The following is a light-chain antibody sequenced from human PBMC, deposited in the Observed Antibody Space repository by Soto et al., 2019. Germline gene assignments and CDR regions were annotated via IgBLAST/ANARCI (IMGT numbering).Light chain of an antibody. Sequence: EVVLTQSPGTLSLSPGERVTLSCRASQSIINNYLAWYQQRPGQAPRLLIYGSSDRATGIPDRFSGSGSGTHFTLTISILEPEDCAVYYCHQYGSSPPYTFGQGTKVEI. CDR3: HQYGSSPPYT. CDR1: QSIINNY. J-gene: IGKJ2*01. CDR2: GSS. V-gene: IGKV3-20*01.